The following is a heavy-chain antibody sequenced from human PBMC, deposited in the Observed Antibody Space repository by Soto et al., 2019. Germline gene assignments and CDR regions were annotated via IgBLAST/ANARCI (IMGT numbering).Heavy chain of an antibody. CDR2: ISGSGGST. CDR1: GFTFSSYA. V-gene: IGHV3-23*01. D-gene: IGHD6-19*01. CDR3: AKDNGSGWFPPDCFDY. Sequence: VQLLESGGGLVQPGGSLRLSCAASGFTFSSYAMSWVRQAPGKGLEWVSAISGSGGSTYYADSVKGRFTISRDNSKNTLYLQMNSLRAEDTAVYYCAKDNGSGWFPPDCFDYWGQGTLVTVSS. J-gene: IGHJ4*02.